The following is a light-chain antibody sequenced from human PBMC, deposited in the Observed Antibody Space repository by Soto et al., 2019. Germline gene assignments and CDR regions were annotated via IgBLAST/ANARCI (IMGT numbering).Light chain of an antibody. CDR2: GAS. J-gene: IGKJ4*01. Sequence: EIVLTQSPGTLSLSPGDRATLSCEASQSVNNNYLAWYQHKPGQAPRLLIYGASSRATGIPDRFSGSGSGTDFTLTIRRLEPEEFAVYYCQQYDTSLPYTFGGGTKVDIK. CDR1: QSVNNNY. V-gene: IGKV3-20*01. CDR3: QQYDTSLPYT.